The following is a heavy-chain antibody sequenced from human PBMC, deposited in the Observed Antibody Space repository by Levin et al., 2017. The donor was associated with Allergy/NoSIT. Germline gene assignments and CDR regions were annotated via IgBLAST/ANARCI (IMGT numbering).Heavy chain of an antibody. Sequence: PSETLSLTCTVSGCSISSSSYYWGWLRPPPGKGLEWIGSIYYSGSTYSNPSLKRRITISVDSSKNQFSLKLSSVTAADTAVYYCARRSNKRLVYGIDYWGQGTLVTVS. CDR2: IYYSGST. CDR1: GCSISSSSYY. D-gene: IGHD6-19*01. J-gene: IGHJ4*02. CDR3: ARRSNKRLVYGIDY. V-gene: IGHV4-39*01.